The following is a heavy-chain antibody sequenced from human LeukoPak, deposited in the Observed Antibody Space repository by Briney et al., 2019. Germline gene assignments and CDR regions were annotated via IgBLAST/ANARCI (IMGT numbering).Heavy chain of an antibody. V-gene: IGHV3-21*01. Sequence: PGGSLRLSCAASGFTFSSYSMNWVRQAPGKGLEWVSSISSSSSYIYYADSVKGRFTISRDNAKNSLYLQMNSLRAEDTAVYYCARVKADFWLSGDYWGQGTLVTVSS. CDR2: ISSSSSYI. J-gene: IGHJ4*02. CDR3: ARVKADFWLSGDY. D-gene: IGHD3-3*01. CDR1: GFTFSSYS.